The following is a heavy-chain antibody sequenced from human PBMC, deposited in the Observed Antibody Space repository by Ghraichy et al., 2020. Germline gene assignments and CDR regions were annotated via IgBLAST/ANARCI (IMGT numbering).Heavy chain of an antibody. D-gene: IGHD4-17*01. CDR2: IGNIGRKM. J-gene: IGHJ4*02. V-gene: IGHV3-23*01. Sequence: GGSLRLSCTASGFPFRDYAISWVRQAPGKGLHWVSSIGNIGRKMIYADSVKGRFIISRDNSRNIVWLFMNGLTVEDTGKYFCAQDGDYGVSHNWGQGTVVTVSS. CDR3: AQDGDYGVSHN. CDR1: GFPFRDYA.